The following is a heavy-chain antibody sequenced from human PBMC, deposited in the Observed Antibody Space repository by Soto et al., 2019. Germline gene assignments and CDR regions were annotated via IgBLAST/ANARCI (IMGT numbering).Heavy chain of an antibody. CDR2: TYPGDSDT. V-gene: IGHV5-51*01. D-gene: IGHD3-10*01. CDR3: ARRAVRGPLGFDP. J-gene: IGHJ5*02. CDR1: GYSFTSYW. Sequence: GKSLKISCKGSGYSFTSYWIGWVRQMPGKGLEWVGITYPGDSDTRYSPSFQGQVTISADKSISTAYLQWSSLKASDTAMYYCARRAVRGPLGFDPWGQGTLVTVSS.